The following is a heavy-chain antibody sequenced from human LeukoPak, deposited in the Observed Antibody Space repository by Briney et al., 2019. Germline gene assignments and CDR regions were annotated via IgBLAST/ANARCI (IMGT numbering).Heavy chain of an antibody. Sequence: ASVKVSCKASGYTFTNFGIHWVRQAPGQRLEWMGWINPGNGNTKYSQKIQGRVTITRDTSASTAYTELSSVRSEDSAVYYCASDGYSYGFDYWGQGTLVTVSS. V-gene: IGHV1-3*01. CDR3: ASDGYSYGFDY. CDR1: GYTFTNFG. CDR2: INPGNGNT. D-gene: IGHD5-18*01. J-gene: IGHJ4*02.